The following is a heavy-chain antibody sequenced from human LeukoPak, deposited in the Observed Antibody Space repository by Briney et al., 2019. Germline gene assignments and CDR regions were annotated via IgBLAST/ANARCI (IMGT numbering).Heavy chain of an antibody. V-gene: IGHV1-18*01. CDR2: ISVYNHNT. CDR1: GYTFPTSG. D-gene: IGHD3-10*01. CDR3: ATYGSGSYYFDY. J-gene: IGHJ4*02. Sequence: ASVKVSCKASGYTFPTSGISWVRQAPGQGLEWMGWISVYNHNTNYAQKFQGRVTVTTDTSTRTAYMELRSLRSEDTAVYYCATYGSGSYYFDYWGQGTLVTVSS.